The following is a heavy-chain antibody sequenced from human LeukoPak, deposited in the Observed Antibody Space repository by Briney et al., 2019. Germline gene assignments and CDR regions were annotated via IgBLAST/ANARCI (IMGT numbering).Heavy chain of an antibody. V-gene: IGHV4-34*01. Sequence: SETLSLTCAVCGGSFSGYYWSWIRQPPGKGLEWIGEINHSGSTNYNPSLKSRVTISVDTSKNQFSLKLSSVTAADTAVYYCARGLSYSSSWYGSSYFQHWGQGTLVTVSS. CDR3: ARGLSYSSSWYGSSYFQH. CDR1: GGSFSGYY. J-gene: IGHJ1*01. CDR2: INHSGST. D-gene: IGHD6-13*01.